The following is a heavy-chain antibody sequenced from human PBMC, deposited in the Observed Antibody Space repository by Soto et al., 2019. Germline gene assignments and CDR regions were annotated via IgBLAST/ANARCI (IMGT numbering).Heavy chain of an antibody. Sequence: LRLSCSTSGFTFTKSAIHWVRQAPGKGLQYVSGSSVNGEKTYYADSVKGRFIISRDISKNTVYLQMSRLRVDDTAVYYCVKDRCVNWGFYGMDVWGRGTTVTVSS. J-gene: IGHJ6*02. V-gene: IGHV3-64D*06. CDR3: VKDRCVNWGFYGMDV. CDR2: SSVNGEKT. D-gene: IGHD7-27*01. CDR1: GFTFTKSA.